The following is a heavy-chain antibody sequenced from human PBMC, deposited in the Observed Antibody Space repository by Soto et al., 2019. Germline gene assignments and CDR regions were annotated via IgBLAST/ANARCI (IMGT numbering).Heavy chain of an antibody. CDR2: IYHSGTT. CDR1: GFSISSGYF. V-gene: IGHV4-38-2*02. CDR3: ARDSSGYYWFDP. D-gene: IGHD3-22*01. J-gene: IGHJ5*02. Sequence: PSETLSLTCAVSGFSISSGYFWRWIRHPPGKGPEWLGSIYHSGTTYYNPSVKGRVTISLDTSKNQFSLKMSSVTAADTAVYYCARDSSGYYWFDPWGQGTLVTVSS.